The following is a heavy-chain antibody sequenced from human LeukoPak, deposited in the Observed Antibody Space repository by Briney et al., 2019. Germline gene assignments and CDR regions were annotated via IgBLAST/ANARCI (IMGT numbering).Heavy chain of an antibody. D-gene: IGHD3-10*01. CDR2: ISYDGSNK. CDR1: GFTFSSYG. Sequence: PGGSLRLSCAASGFTFSSYGLHWVRQAPGKGLEWVAVISYDGSNKYYADSVKGRFTISRDNSKNTLYLQMSSLRAEDTAVYYCAKDDYYGSGSYYYYYYGMDVWGKGTTVTVSS. J-gene: IGHJ6*04. V-gene: IGHV3-30*18. CDR3: AKDDYYGSGSYYYYYYGMDV.